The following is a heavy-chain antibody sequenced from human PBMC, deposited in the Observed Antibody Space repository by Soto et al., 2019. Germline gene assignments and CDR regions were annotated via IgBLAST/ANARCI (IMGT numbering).Heavy chain of an antibody. CDR3: AKGTKVVVAATPSSNSPSEYYYYYGMDV. D-gene: IGHD2-15*01. Sequence: PVGSLRLSCAASGFTFSSYGMHWVRQAPGKGLEWVAVISYDGSNKYYADSVKGRFTISRDNSKNTLYLQMNSLRAEDTAVYYCAKGTKVVVAATPSSNSPSEYYYYYGMDVWGQGTTVTVSS. V-gene: IGHV3-30*18. CDR2: ISYDGSNK. J-gene: IGHJ6*02. CDR1: GFTFSSYG.